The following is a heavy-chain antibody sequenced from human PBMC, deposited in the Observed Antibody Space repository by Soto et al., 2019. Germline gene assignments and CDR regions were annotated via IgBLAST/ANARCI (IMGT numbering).Heavy chain of an antibody. CDR3: ATWFGPLGSYFAY. CDR1: RDPLTAFS. J-gene: IGHJ4*02. Sequence: GASVKVPCKVSRDPLTAFSMLWVREAPGKGLEWMGGFDPEEGETNYEQKFQGRVTMTEDTSTDTAYMELSSLRSEDTAVYYCATWFGPLGSYFAYWGQGTLVTVSS. CDR2: FDPEEGET. D-gene: IGHD3-16*01. V-gene: IGHV1-24*01.